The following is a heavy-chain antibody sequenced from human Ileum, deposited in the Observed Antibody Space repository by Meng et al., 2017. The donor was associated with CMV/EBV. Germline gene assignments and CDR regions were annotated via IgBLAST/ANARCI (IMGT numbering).Heavy chain of an antibody. CDR3: LILPPGY. CDR1: GFTSSDYW. J-gene: IGHJ4*02. CDR2: IGSDGTTI. V-gene: IGHV3-74*01. Sequence: VRLVGSGVGPVLPGVSLRPACVVSGFTSSDYWVDWVRQVPGKGPLWVSRIGSDGTTIRYADSVKGRFTISGDNAKNTVYLQMNSLRDEDTAIYYCLILPPGYWGQGTLVTVSS. D-gene: IGHD2-21*02.